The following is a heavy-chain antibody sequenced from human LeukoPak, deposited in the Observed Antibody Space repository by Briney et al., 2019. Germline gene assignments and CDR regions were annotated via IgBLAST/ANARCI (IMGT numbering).Heavy chain of an antibody. V-gene: IGHV3-23*01. Sequence: GGSLRLSCAASGFTFSSYAMSWVRQAPGKGLEWVSAISGSGGSTYYADSVKGRFTISRDNSKNTLYLQMNSLRAEDTAVYYCAKDSRNPGGYYYYMDVWGKGTTVTVSS. CDR3: AKDSRNPGGYYYYMDV. J-gene: IGHJ6*03. CDR1: GFTFSSYA. D-gene: IGHD4-23*01. CDR2: ISGSGGST.